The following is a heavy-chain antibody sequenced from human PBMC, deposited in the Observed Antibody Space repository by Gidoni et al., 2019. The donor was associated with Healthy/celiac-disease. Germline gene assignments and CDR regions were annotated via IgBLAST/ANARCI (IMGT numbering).Heavy chain of an antibody. V-gene: IGHV5-10-1*03. CDR1: GYSFTSYW. CDR3: ARRVSYYGDLRRSGDYYYGMDV. Sequence: EVQLVQSGAEVKKPGESLRISCKGSGYSFTSYWISWVRQMPGKGLEGMGRIDPSDSYTNYSPPFQGHVTISADKSISTAYLQWSSLKASDTAMYYCARRVSYYGDLRRSGDYYYGMDVCGQGTTVTVSS. CDR2: IDPSDSYT. J-gene: IGHJ6*02. D-gene: IGHD4-17*01.